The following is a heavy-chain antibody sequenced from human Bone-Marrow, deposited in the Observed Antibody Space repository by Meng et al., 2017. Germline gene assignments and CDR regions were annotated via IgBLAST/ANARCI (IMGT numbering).Heavy chain of an antibody. D-gene: IGHD4-17*01. Sequence: QVQLQQWGAGLLKPSETLSLTCAVYGGSFSGYYCSWIRQTPGKGLEWIGEINHSGSTNYNPSLKSRVTISVDTSKNQFSLKLSSVTAADMAVYYCARALTPGYYRYNWFDPWGQGTLVTVSS. V-gene: IGHV4-34*01. CDR1: GGSFSGYY. J-gene: IGHJ5*02. CDR2: INHSGST. CDR3: ARALTPGYYRYNWFDP.